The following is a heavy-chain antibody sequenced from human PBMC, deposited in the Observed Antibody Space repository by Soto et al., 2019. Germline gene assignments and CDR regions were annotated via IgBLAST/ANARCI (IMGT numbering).Heavy chain of an antibody. CDR2: INSDGST. V-gene: IGHV3-74*01. J-gene: IGHJ5*01. CDR3: ARGLDRKYGHDS. D-gene: IGHD3-10*01. Sequence: EVQLVESGGGLVQPGGSLRLSCAASGFTFGNFWMHWVRQAPGKGLVWVSRINSDGSTSYADSVKGRLTISRDNAKNTVYLQMNSLRAGHTAVYYCARGLDRKYGHDSWGQGALVTVSS. CDR1: GFTFGNFW.